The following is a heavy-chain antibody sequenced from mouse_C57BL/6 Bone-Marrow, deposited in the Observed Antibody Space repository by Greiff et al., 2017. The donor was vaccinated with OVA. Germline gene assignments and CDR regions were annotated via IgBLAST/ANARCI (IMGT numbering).Heavy chain of an antibody. CDR1: GYTFTSYD. V-gene: IGHV1-85*01. CDR2: IYPRDGST. D-gene: IGHD2-3*01. Sequence: QVQLKESGPELVKPGASVKLSCKASGYTFTSYDINWVKQRPGQGLEWIGWIYPRDGSTKYNEKFKGKATLTVDTSSSTAYMELHSLTSEDSAVYFCARDDGYYYFDYWGQGTTLTVSS. CDR3: ARDDGYYYFDY. J-gene: IGHJ2*01.